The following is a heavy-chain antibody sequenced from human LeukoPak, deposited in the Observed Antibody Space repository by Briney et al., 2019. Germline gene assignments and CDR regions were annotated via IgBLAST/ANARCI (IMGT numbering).Heavy chain of an antibody. CDR1: GYTFTGYY. V-gene: IGHV1-2*06. J-gene: IGHJ4*02. D-gene: IGHD3-3*01. CDR2: INPNSGGT. CDR3: ASTIDYDFWSGYLSS. Sequence: ASVKVSCKASGYTFTGYYMHWVRQAPGQGLEWMGRINPNSGGTNYAQKFQGRVTMTRDTSISTAYMELSRLRSDDTAVYYCASTIDYDFWSGYLSSWGQGTPVTVSS.